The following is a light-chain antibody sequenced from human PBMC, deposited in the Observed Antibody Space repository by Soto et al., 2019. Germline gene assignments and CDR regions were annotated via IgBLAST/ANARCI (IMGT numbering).Light chain of an antibody. J-gene: IGKJ2*01. CDR2: AAS. Sequence: DIPMTQSPSSLSASVGDRVTITCRASQSISSYLNWYQQKPGKAPKLLIYAASSLQSGVPSRFSGSGSGTDFTLTISSLQPKDFATYYCQQSDSTPYTFGQGTKLEIK. CDR3: QQSDSTPYT. CDR1: QSISSY. V-gene: IGKV1-39*01.